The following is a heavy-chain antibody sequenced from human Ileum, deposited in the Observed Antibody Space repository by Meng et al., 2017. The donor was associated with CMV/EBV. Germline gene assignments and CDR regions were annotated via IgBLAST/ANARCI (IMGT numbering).Heavy chain of an antibody. V-gene: IGHV3-74*03. CDR1: GFTFSNYW. D-gene: IGHD3-16*01. CDR3: ARSVCRYNLFDP. Sequence: GESLKISCVGSGFTFSNYWMHCARQVPGKGLVWVSRISSDGTVTTYADSVKGRFTISRDNAENTLYLQMTRLRVEDTAVYYCARSVCRYNLFDPWGQGTLVTVSS. J-gene: IGHJ5*02. CDR2: ISSDGTVT.